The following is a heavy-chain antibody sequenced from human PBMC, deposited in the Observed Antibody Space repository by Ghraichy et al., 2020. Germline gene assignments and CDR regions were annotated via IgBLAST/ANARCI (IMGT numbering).Heavy chain of an antibody. CDR2: IYYSGST. J-gene: IGHJ4*02. Sequence: SETLSLTCTVSGGSISSSSYYWGWIRQPPGKGLEWIGSIYYSGSTYYNPSLKSRVTISVDTSKNQFSLKLSSVTAADTAVYYCARRGKNYYDSSGYPYYFDYWGQGTLVTVSS. CDR3: ARRGKNYYDSSGYPYYFDY. CDR1: GGSISSSSYY. D-gene: IGHD3-22*01. V-gene: IGHV4-39*01.